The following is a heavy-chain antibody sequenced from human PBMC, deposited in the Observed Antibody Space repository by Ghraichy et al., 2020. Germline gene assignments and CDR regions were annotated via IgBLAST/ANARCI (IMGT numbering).Heavy chain of an antibody. J-gene: IGHJ4*02. CDR2: TNPDGSET. CDR1: GFTFSNYW. V-gene: IGHV3-7*03. Sequence: RGSLRLSCAASGFTFSNYWMNWVRQAPGKGLEWVANTNPDGSETYYVDSVKGRLTVSRDNAKNSLYLQMNSLRAEDTAVYYCARGYDYSIDYWGQGTLVTVSS. CDR3: ARGYDYSIDY. D-gene: IGHD2-15*01.